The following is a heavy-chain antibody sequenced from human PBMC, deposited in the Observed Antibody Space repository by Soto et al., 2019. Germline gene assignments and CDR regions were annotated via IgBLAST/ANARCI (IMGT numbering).Heavy chain of an antibody. D-gene: IGHD3-22*01. J-gene: IGHJ4*02. Sequence: DSVKGRFTISRDNAKNSLYLQMNTLRAEDTAVYYCARSGIYYESSGYLDYWGQGTLVTVSS. V-gene: IGHV3-7*01. CDR3: ARSGIYYESSGYLDY.